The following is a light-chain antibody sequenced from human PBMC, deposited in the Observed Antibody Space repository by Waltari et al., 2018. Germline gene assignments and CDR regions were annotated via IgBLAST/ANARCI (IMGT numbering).Light chain of an antibody. CDR3: QQSYSTLRWT. CDR2: AAS. Sequence: DIQMTQSPSSLSASVGDRVTITCRASQSISSYLNWYQQKPGKAPKLRIYAASSLQSGVPSRFSGSGSGTDFTLTISSLQPEDFATYYCQQSYSTLRWTFGQGTKVEIK. J-gene: IGKJ1*01. V-gene: IGKV1-39*01. CDR1: QSISSY.